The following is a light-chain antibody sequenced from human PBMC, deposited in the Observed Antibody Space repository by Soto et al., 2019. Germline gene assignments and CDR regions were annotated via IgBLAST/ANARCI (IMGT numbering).Light chain of an antibody. CDR2: KAS. CDR1: QHISTW. V-gene: IGKV1-5*03. J-gene: IGKJ1*01. Sequence: DIQMTQSPYTLSASVGDRVAITCRASQHISTWLAWYQQKPGKAPKLLIYKASSLESGVPLRFSGSGSGTEFTLTISSLQPDDFATYYCQQYHSYSWTFGQGTKVDIK. CDR3: QQYHSYSWT.